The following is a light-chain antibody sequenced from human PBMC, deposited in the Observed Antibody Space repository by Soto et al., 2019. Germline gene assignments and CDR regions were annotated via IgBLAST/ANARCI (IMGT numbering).Light chain of an antibody. V-gene: IGKV1-5*03. Sequence: DIQMTQSPSTLSGSVGDRVTITRRASQTISSWLAWYQQKPGKAPKLLIYKASTLKSGVPSRFSGSGSGTEFTLTISILQPDDFATYYCQHYNSYSEAFGQGTKVELK. CDR1: QTISSW. CDR2: KAS. J-gene: IGKJ1*01. CDR3: QHYNSYSEA.